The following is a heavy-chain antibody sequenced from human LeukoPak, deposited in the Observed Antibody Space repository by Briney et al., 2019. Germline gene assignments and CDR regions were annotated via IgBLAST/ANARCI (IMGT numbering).Heavy chain of an antibody. J-gene: IGHJ6*02. CDR2: IIPIFGTA. D-gene: IGHD3-10*01. V-gene: IGHV1-69*13. Sequence: ASVKVSCKASGGTFSSYAISWVRQAPGQGLEWMGGIIPIFGTANYAQKFQGRVTITADESTSTAYMELSSLRSEDTAVYYCARDVASMVSYYYYGMDVRAKGPRSPSP. CDR1: GGTFSSYA. CDR3: ARDVASMVSYYYYGMDV.